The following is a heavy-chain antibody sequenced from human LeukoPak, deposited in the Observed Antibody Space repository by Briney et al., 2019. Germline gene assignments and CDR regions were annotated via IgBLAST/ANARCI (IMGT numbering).Heavy chain of an antibody. J-gene: IGHJ4*02. CDR3: ARDGRGGTFANDY. V-gene: IGHV3-21*01. Sequence: PGGSLRLSCAASGFTFSSYSMNWVRQAPGKGLEWVSSISSSSSYIYYADSVKGRFTISRDNAKNSLYLQMNSLRAEDTAVYYCARDGRGGTFANDYWGQGTLVTVSS. CDR1: GFTFSSYS. D-gene: IGHD2-15*01. CDR2: ISSSSSYI.